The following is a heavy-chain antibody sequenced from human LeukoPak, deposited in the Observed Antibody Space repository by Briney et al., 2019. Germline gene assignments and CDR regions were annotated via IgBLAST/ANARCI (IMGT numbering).Heavy chain of an antibody. Sequence: GGSLRLSCAASGFTFSSSAMSWVRQVPGKGLEWVSGISWNSGSIGYADSAKGRFTISRDSAKNSLYLQMNSLRDEDTAVYYCARDRGSGDYTAAPGDYWGQGTLVTVSS. D-gene: IGHD4-17*01. CDR3: ARDRGSGDYTAAPGDY. CDR1: GFTFSSSA. V-gene: IGHV3-48*02. J-gene: IGHJ4*02. CDR2: ISWNSGSI.